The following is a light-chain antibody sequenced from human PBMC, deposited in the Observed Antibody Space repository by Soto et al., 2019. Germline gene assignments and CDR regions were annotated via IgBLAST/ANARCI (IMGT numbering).Light chain of an antibody. CDR3: QQSYSSPWT. J-gene: IGKJ1*01. Sequence: DIVMTQSPDSLAVSLGERATINCKSSQSVLYSSNNNNYLAWYQQKPGQPPKLLIYWASTRESGVPDRFSGSGSGTDFTLTSTSLQAEDVAVYYCQQSYSSPWTFGQGTKVEIK. CDR1: QSVLYSSNNNNY. CDR2: WAS. V-gene: IGKV4-1*01.